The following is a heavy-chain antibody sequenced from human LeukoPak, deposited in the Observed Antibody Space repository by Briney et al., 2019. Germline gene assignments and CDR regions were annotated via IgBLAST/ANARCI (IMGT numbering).Heavy chain of an antibody. CDR3: AREEGHYYDSSGYSRLYAFDI. CDR2: IYYSGST. Sequence: SETLSLTCTVSGGSISSYYWSWIRQPPGKGLEWIGYIYYSGSTNYNPSLKSRVTISVDTSKNQFSLKLSSVTAADTAVYYCAREEGHYYDSSGYSRLYAFDIWGQGTMVTVSS. CDR1: GGSISSYY. V-gene: IGHV4-59*01. D-gene: IGHD3-22*01. J-gene: IGHJ3*02.